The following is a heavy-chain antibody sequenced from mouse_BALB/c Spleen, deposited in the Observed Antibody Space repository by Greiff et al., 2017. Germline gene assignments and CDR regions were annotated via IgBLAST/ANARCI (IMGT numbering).Heavy chain of an antibody. Sequence: QVQLKQSGPQLVRPGASVKISCKASGYSFTSYWMHWVKQRPGQGLEWIGMIDPSDSETRLNQKFKDKATLTVDKSSSTAYMQLSSPTSEDSAVYYCARPKSLRYFDYWGQGTTLTVSS. V-gene: IGHV1S126*01. CDR3: ARPKSLRYFDY. D-gene: IGHD5-1-1*01. J-gene: IGHJ2*01. CDR1: GYSFTSYW. CDR2: IDPSDSET.